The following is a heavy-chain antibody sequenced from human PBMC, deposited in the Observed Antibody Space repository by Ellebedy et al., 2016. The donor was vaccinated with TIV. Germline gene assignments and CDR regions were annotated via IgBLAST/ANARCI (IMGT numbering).Heavy chain of an antibody. CDR1: GGSISSYY. J-gene: IGHJ5*02. Sequence: SETLSLXXTVSGGSISSYYWSWIRQPPGKGLEWIGYIYYSGSTYYNPSLKSRVTISVGTSKNQFSLKLSSVTAADTAVYYCARETAAAIRWFDPWGQGTLVTVSS. CDR3: ARETAAAIRWFDP. CDR2: IYYSGST. V-gene: IGHV4-59*12. D-gene: IGHD2-2*02.